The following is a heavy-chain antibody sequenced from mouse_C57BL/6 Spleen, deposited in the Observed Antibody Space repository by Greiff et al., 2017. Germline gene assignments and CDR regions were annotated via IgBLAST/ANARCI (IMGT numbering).Heavy chain of an antibody. V-gene: IGHV1-53*01. Sequence: QVQLQQSGTELVKPGASVKLSCKASGYTFTSYWMHWVKQRPGQGLEWIGNINPSNGGTNYNEKFKSKATLTVDKSSSTAYMQLSSLTSEDSAVYYCARSGGQLRLLWFAYWGQGTLVTVSA. CDR2: INPSNGGT. J-gene: IGHJ3*01. CDR3: ARSGGQLRLLWFAY. CDR1: GYTFTSYW. D-gene: IGHD3-2*02.